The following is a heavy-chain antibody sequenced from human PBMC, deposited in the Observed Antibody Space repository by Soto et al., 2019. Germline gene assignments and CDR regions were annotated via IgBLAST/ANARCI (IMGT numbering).Heavy chain of an antibody. CDR2: IYWNGNS. CDR3: ARGYPIYHNGDSAAFYI. Sequence: SETLSLTCIISGGSISTYYWSWIRQPPGKGLEWIGYIYWNGNSSYTPSLKSRLTMSVDTSKNQFSLKMTSLTAADTAVYFCARGYPIYHNGDSAAFYIWGQGTTVPVS. J-gene: IGHJ3*02. V-gene: IGHV4-59*12. D-gene: IGHD1-1*01. CDR1: GGSISTYY.